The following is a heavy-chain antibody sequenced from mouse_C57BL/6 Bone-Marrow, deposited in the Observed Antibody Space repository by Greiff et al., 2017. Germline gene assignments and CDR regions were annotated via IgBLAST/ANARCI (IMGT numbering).Heavy chain of an antibody. CDR2: ISDGGSYT. Sequence: DVHLVESGGGLVKPGGSLKLSCAASGFTFSSYAMSWVRQTPEQRLEWVATISDGGSYTYYTDNVKGRFTITRDNATNKLYLQMSHLKSEDTALYYCAREDGCGRTWFAFWGQGTLVTVSA. D-gene: IGHD2-3*01. V-gene: IGHV5-4*01. J-gene: IGHJ3*01. CDR1: GFTFSSYA. CDR3: AREDGCGRTWFAF.